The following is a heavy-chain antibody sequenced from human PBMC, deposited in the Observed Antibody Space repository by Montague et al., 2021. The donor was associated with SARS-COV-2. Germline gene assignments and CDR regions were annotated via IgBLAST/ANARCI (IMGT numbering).Heavy chain of an antibody. CDR1: GGSFSGYY. V-gene: IGHV4-34*01. Sequence: ETLSLTCAVYGGSFSGYYWSWIRQPPGKGLEWIGEITHSGSTNYDPSLKSRVTISLDTSTNQFSLKLSSVTAADTAVYYCARGRYSSSWYGTKYHFDYWGQGTLVTVSS. CDR3: ARGRYSSSWYGTKYHFDY. D-gene: IGHD6-13*01. CDR2: ITHSGST. J-gene: IGHJ4*02.